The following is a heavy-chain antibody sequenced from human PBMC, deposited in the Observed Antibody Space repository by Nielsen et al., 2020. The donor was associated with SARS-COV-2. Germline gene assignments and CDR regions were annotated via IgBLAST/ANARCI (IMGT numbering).Heavy chain of an antibody. V-gene: IGHV1-18*01. Sequence: ASVKVSCKASGYRFTSYSVSWVRQAPGQGLEWMGWISGYNGNRYYAQKFQGRVTMTTDTFLNTAYMDLRSLRPDDTAVYYCARDVGLTHPEQFEYWVQGTLVTVSS. CDR1: GYRFTSYS. CDR2: ISGYNGNR. J-gene: IGHJ4*02. D-gene: IGHD1-26*01. CDR3: ARDVGLTHPEQFEY.